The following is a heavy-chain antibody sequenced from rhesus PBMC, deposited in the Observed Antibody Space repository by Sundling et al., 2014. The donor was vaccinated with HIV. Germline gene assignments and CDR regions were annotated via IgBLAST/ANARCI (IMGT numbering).Heavy chain of an antibody. J-gene: IGHJ4*01. D-gene: IGHD3-3*01. CDR3: ARNGRNIWTGYYDY. CDR1: GFSLSVFSLSTSGMG. CDR2: IYWDDDK. Sequence: QVTLKESGPALVKPTQTLTLTCTFSGFSLSVFSLSTSGMGVGWIRQPPGKTLEWLAHIYWDDDKRYTTSLKNRLTISKDTSKSQVVLTMTNMDPVDTATYYCARNGRNIWTGYYDYWGQGVLVTVSS. V-gene: IGHV2-174*02.